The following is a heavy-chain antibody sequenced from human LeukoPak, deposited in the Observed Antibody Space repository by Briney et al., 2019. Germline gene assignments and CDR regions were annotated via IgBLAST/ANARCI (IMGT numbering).Heavy chain of an antibody. Sequence: PGGSLRLSCAASGFTFNNYAMSWVRQAPGKGLEWVSDISGSGDITYYAGSVKGRFTISRDNSKNTLYLQMNGLRAEDTARYYCARRRDGYNSGAFHVWGRGTMVTVSS. CDR3: ARRRDGYNSGAFHV. V-gene: IGHV3-23*01. D-gene: IGHD5-24*01. CDR2: ISGSGDIT. CDR1: GFTFNNYA. J-gene: IGHJ3*01.